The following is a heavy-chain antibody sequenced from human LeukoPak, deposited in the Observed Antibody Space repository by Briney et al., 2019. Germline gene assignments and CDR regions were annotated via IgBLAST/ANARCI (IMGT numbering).Heavy chain of an antibody. CDR3: ARVSMRGFDP. V-gene: IGHV3-7*01. Sequence: QPGGSLRLSCAASGFSFSSYSMNWVRQAPGKGREWVANIKQDGSEKYYVDSVKGRFTISRDTANNSLYLQMYDLRAEDTAVYYCARVSMRGFDPWGQGTLVTVSS. CDR2: IKQDGSEK. CDR1: GFSFSSYS. J-gene: IGHJ5*02.